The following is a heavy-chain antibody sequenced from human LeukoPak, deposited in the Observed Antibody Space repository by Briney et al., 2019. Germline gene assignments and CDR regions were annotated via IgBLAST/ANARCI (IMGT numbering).Heavy chain of an antibody. CDR2: INHSGST. J-gene: IGHJ4*02. D-gene: IGHD6-19*01. Sequence: SETLSLTCAVYGGSFSGYYWSWIRQPPGKGLEWIGEINHSGSTNYNPSLKSRVIISVDTSKNQFSLKLSSVTAADTAVYYCARGPLEVAGTFCDYWGQGTLVTVSS. V-gene: IGHV4-34*01. CDR3: ARGPLEVAGTFCDY. CDR1: GGSFSGYY.